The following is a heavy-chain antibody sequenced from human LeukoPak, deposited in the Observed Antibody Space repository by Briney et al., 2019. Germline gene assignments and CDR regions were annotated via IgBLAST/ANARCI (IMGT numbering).Heavy chain of an antibody. CDR3: AKSGYYDSSGYYFHPIDY. CDR1: GFTFDDYA. J-gene: IGHJ4*02. Sequence: GRSLRLSCAASGFTFDDYAMHWVRQAPGKGLEWVSGISWNSGSIGYADSVKGRFTISRDNAKNSLYPQMNSLRAEDTALYYCAKSGYYDSSGYYFHPIDYWGQGTLVTVSS. D-gene: IGHD3-22*01. V-gene: IGHV3-9*01. CDR2: ISWNSGSI.